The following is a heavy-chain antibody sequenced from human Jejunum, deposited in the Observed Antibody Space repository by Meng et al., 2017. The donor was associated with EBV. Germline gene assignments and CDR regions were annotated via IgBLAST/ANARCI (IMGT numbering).Heavy chain of an antibody. CDR3: ARPLFDFWDGPDH. J-gene: IGHJ4*02. CDR1: GLTFSSYW. Sequence: EVQLVESGGGLVQPGGSLRLSCAASGLTFSSYWMHWVRQVPGKGLVWVSRINRDGSGTSYADSVKGRFTISRDNAKNTLYLQMNSLRAEDTGVYYCARPLFDFWDGPDHWGQGPLVTVYS. V-gene: IGHV3-74*01. CDR2: INRDGSGT. D-gene: IGHD3-3*01.